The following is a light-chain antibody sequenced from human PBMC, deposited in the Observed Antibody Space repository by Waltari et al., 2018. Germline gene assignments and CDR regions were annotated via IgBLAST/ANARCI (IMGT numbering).Light chain of an antibody. CDR2: DVT. J-gene: IGLJ2*01. CDR3: SSFTDTHTLL. CDR1: SNDVGPSKF. V-gene: IGLV2-14*03. Sequence: QSALTQPASVSGSPGQSITISCPGTSNDVGPSKFVSWYQPHPGRAPPLMIYDVTERPSGISYRFSGSKSANTASLTISGLLPEDEAIYYCSSFTDTHTLLFGGGTTVTVL.